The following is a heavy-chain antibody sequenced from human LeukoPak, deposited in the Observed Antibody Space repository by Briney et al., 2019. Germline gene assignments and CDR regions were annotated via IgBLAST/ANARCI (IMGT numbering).Heavy chain of an antibody. CDR1: GFTFSSYA. J-gene: IGHJ4*02. Sequence: PGESLRLSCAASGFTFSSYAMHWVRQAPGKGLEYVSAISSNGGSTYYANSVKGRFTISRDNSKNTMYLQMNSLRAEDTAVYYCAKWFGESPYYFDYWGQGTLVTVSS. D-gene: IGHD3-10*01. V-gene: IGHV3-64*01. CDR2: ISSNGGST. CDR3: AKWFGESPYYFDY.